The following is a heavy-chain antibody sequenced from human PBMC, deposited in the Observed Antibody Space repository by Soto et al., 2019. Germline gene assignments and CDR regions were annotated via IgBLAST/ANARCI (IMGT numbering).Heavy chain of an antibody. CDR3: ARVRIRCYSNPPCYYYGMDV. Sequence: GASVKVSCKASGYTFTSYYMHWVRQAPGQGLEWMGIINPSGGSTSYAQKFQGRVTMTRDTSTSTVYMELSSLRSEDTAVYYCARVRIRCYSNPPCYYYGMDVWGQGTTVTVSS. V-gene: IGHV1-46*01. CDR1: GYTFTSYY. D-gene: IGHD4-4*01. CDR2: INPSGGST. J-gene: IGHJ6*02.